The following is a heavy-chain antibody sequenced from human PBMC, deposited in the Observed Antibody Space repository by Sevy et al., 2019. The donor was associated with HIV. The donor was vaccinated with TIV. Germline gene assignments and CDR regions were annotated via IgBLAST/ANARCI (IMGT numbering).Heavy chain of an antibody. J-gene: IGHJ4*02. V-gene: IGHV3-11*01. CDR3: ARDLGTGYFDF. D-gene: IGHD1-26*01. CDR2: ISGSQYMI. Sequence: GGSLRLSCAASGFTFSDYYMTWIRQAPGKGLEWISYISGSQYMIYYADSVKGRFTISRDDAKNSLYPQMNSLRPEDSAVYFCARDLGTGYFDFWGQRTLVTVSS. CDR1: GFTFSDYY.